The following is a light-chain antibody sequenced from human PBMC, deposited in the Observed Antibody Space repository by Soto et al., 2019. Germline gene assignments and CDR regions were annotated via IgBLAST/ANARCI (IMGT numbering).Light chain of an antibody. CDR1: QSIGSW. J-gene: IGKJ1*01. Sequence: DIQMTQSPYTLSASVGDRVTITCRASQSIGSWLAWFQQKPGKAPKVLIYKASSLESGVPSRFSGSGSGTEFTLTISSLQPDDFATYYCQQYNSYSSFGQGTKVDSK. V-gene: IGKV1-5*03. CDR3: QQYNSYSS. CDR2: KAS.